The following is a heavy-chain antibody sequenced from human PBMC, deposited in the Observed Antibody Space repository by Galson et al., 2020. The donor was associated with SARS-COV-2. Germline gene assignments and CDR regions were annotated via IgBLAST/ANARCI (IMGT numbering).Heavy chain of an antibody. CDR2: IYYSGST. V-gene: IGHV4-59*11. D-gene: IGHD3-10*01. CDR1: AGSISSRY. CDR3: ARNQNGGSGRNNYDYMDV. J-gene: IGHJ6*03. Sequence: SETLSLTCTVSAGSISSRYWSWIRQPPGKRLEWIGYIYYSGSTYYNPSLKSRVTISVDTSKNQFSLKVSSVTAADTAVYYCARNQNGGSGRNNYDYMDVWGKGTTVTVS.